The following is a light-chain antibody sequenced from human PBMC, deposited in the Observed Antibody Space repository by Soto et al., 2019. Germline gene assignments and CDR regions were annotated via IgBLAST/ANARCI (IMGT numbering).Light chain of an antibody. CDR2: KAS. V-gene: IGKV1-5*03. CDR1: QSISTW. CDR3: QQYNSDYT. J-gene: IGKJ2*01. Sequence: DIQMTQSPSTLSASVGDRVTITCRASQSISTWLAWYQQKPGKAPKLLIYKASSLESGVPSRFSGSGSGTEFTLTISSLQPDDFATYSCQQYNSDYTFGQGTKLEIK.